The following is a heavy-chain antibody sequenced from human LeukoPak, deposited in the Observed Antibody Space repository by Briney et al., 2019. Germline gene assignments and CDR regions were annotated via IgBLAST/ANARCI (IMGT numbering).Heavy chain of an antibody. CDR2: IYHSGST. Sequence: SETLSLTCAVSGGSISSSNRWSWVRQPPGKGLEWIGEIYHSGSTNYNPSLKSRVTISVDKSKNQFSLKLSSVTAADTAVYYCARRRLLWFGELSGGMDVWGKGTTVTVSS. CDR3: ARRRLLWFGELSGGMDV. CDR1: GGSISSSNR. V-gene: IGHV4-4*02. J-gene: IGHJ6*04. D-gene: IGHD3-10*01.